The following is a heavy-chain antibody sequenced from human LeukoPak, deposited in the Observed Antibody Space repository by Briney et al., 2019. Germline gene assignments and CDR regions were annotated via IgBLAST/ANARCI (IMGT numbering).Heavy chain of an antibody. CDR2: ISSSSSYI. CDR3: AREIYDFWSGYSSSMDV. CDR1: GFTFSSYS. D-gene: IGHD3-3*01. V-gene: IGHV3-21*01. Sequence: PGGSLRLSCAASGFTFSSYSMNWVRQAPGKGLGWVSSISSSSSYIYYADSVKGRFTISRDNAKNSLYLQMNSLRAEDTAVYYCAREIYDFWSGYSSSMDVWGQGTTVTVSS. J-gene: IGHJ6*02.